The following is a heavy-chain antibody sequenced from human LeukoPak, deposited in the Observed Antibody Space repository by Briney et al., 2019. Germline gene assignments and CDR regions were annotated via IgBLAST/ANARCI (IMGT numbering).Heavy chain of an antibody. V-gene: IGHV3-15*01. J-gene: IGHJ4*02. CDR2: INSKNDGGKT. Sequence: GGSLRLSCAASGFPFSNAWMSWLRQAPAKGLEWVGRINSKNDGGKTDYAATVQGRFSISRDDSENTLYLQMNGLNTEDTAVYYCSTVSPYYGSGTTSPDSWGQGTLVVVSS. CDR3: STVSPYYGSGTTSPDS. D-gene: IGHD3-10*01. CDR1: GFPFSNAW.